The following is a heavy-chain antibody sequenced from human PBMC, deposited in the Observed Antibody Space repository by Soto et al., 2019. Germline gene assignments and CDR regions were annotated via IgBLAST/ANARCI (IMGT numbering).Heavy chain of an antibody. D-gene: IGHD6-6*01. CDR3: ARGRAEDNSWLGLDY. V-gene: IGHV1-8*01. CDR2: MNPNTGNT. CDR1: GHTFSSHD. J-gene: IGHJ4*02. Sequence: QVQLVQSGAEVKKPGASVKVSCKASGHTFSSHDINWVRQATGQGLEWMGWMNPNTGNTGYAQTFQGRVSMTRDTSIHTAYREVGSLRAEDTAVYYCARGRAEDNSWLGLDYWGQGTLVTGSS.